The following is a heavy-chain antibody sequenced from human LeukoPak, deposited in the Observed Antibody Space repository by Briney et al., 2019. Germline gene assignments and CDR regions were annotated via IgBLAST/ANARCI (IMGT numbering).Heavy chain of an antibody. CDR3: ARFLGRDGYEKRYFDY. CDR2: INHSGST. V-gene: IGHV4-34*01. CDR1: GGSFSGYY. J-gene: IGHJ4*02. Sequence: PSETLSLTCAVYGGSFSGYYWSWIRQPPGKGLEWIGEINHSGSTNYNPSLKSRVTISVDTSKNQFSLKLSSVTAADTAVYYCARFLGRDGYEKRYFDYWGQGTLVTVSS. D-gene: IGHD5-24*01.